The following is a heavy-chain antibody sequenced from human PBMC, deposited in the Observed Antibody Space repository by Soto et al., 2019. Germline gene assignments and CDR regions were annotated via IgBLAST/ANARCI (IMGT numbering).Heavy chain of an antibody. D-gene: IGHD6-6*01. CDR1: GGSISGYY. Sequence: PSETLSLTCTVSGGSISGYYWSWIRQPPGKGLEWIGNVYYSGGAKYNPSVKRRVSISVDTSKNQFSLNLSSVTAADTAVYYCARSMYSTSAQLYYGMDVWGQGTTVTVSS. V-gene: IGHV4-59*08. CDR2: VYYSGGA. J-gene: IGHJ6*02. CDR3: ARSMYSTSAQLYYGMDV.